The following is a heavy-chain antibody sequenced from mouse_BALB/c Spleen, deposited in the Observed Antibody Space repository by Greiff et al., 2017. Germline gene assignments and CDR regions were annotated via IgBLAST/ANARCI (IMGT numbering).Heavy chain of an antibody. CDR1: GYTFTNYW. D-gene: IGHD1-2*01. CDR3: ARSFYAMDY. CDR2: INPSTGYT. Sequence: VKLQQSGAELAKPGASVKMSCKASGYTFTNYWMHWVKQRPGQGLEWIGYINPSTGYTEYNQKFKDKATLTADKSSSTAYMQLSSLTSEDSAVYYCARSFYAMDYWGQGTSVTVSS. J-gene: IGHJ4*01. V-gene: IGHV1-7*01.